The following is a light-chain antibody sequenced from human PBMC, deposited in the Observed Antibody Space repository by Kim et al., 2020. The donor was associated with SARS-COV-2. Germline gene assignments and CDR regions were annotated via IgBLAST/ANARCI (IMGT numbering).Light chain of an antibody. CDR2: TAS. V-gene: IGKV2-29*03. Sequence: PGQPASISCKSTQSLLQSDGKSYLYWYFQRPGQSPQLLIYTASSRSSGVPDRFSGSGSGTDFTLHISRVEAEDVGIYYCMQGINPTFGQGTKLEI. CDR1: QSLLQSDGKSY. J-gene: IGKJ2*01. CDR3: MQGINPT.